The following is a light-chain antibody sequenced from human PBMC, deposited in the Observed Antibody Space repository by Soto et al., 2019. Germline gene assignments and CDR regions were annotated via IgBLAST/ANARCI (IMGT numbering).Light chain of an antibody. CDR2: GAS. CDR1: QSISSSY. V-gene: IGKV3-20*01. J-gene: IGKJ1*01. CDR3: QQYGSSPPT. Sequence: EPVLTHSPGTLSLSPGERATLSCRASQSISSSYLAWYQQKPGQAPRLLIYGASSRATGMPDKFSGSGSGTDFTLTISRLEPEDFAVYYCQQYGSSPPTFGQGTKVDI.